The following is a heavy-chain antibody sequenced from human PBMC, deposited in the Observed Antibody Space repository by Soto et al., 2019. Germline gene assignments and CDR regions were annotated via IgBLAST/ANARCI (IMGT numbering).Heavy chain of an antibody. Sequence: SETLSLTCTVSGGSISSGGYYWSWIRQHPGKGLEWIGYIYYSGSTYYNPSLKSRVTISVDTSKNQFSLKLSSVTAADTAVYNCARDRVVVTARHYYYYGMDVWGQGTTVTVSS. CDR2: IYYSGST. V-gene: IGHV4-31*03. CDR1: GGSISSGGYY. CDR3: ARDRVVVTARHYYYYGMDV. J-gene: IGHJ6*02. D-gene: IGHD2-21*02.